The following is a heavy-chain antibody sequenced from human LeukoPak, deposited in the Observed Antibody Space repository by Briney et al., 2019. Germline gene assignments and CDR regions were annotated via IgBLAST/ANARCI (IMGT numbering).Heavy chain of an antibody. D-gene: IGHD6-19*01. J-gene: IGHJ5*02. CDR3: ARVGDTYSSGWSYNWFDP. CDR2: IYTSGST. CDR1: GGSISSYY. Sequence: SETLSLTCTVSGGSISSYYWSWIRQPAGKGLEWIGRIYTSGSTNYNPSLKSRVTMSVDTSKTQFSLKLSSVTAADTAVYYCARVGDTYSSGWSYNWFDPWGQGTLVTVSS. V-gene: IGHV4-4*07.